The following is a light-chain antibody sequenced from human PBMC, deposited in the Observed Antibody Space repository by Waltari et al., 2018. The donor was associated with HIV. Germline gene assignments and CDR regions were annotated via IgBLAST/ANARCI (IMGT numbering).Light chain of an antibody. CDR1: PGDSRVSTF. Sequence: QSALTQPASVSGSPGHSITLSCSGLPGDSRVSTFVSWYPQHPGKDPKLIFYEICLRPSAFSSRFSASRVGNTASLTILGLQAEDEAHYYCSSYTTTPSISFGGGTKLTVL. CDR3: SSYTTTPSIS. CDR2: EIC. J-gene: IGLJ2*01. V-gene: IGLV2-14*03.